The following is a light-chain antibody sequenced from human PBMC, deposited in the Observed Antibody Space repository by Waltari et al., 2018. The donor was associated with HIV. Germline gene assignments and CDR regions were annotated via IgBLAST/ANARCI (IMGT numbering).Light chain of an antibody. CDR2: DAS. V-gene: IGKV1-33*01. CDR3: QHYDNLPLT. CDR1: QDISNY. Sequence: DIQMTQSPSSLSASVGDRVSITCQASQDISNYLNWHQQKPGKAPKLLIYDASNLETGVPSRFSGSGSGTDFTLTISNLQPEDSATYYCQHYDNLPLTFGGGTKVEIK. J-gene: IGKJ4*01.